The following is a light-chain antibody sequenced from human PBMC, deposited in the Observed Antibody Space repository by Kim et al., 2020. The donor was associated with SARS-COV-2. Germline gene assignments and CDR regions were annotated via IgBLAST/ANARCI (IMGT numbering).Light chain of an antibody. CDR1: QSVSSH. Sequence: WSRGERATLSCRASQSVSSHVAWYQHKIGQAPRLLIYDASNRATGIPARFSGSGSGTDFTLTITSLEPEDFAVYYCLQRDIWPRTFGQGTKVDIK. J-gene: IGKJ1*01. CDR3: LQRDIWPRT. V-gene: IGKV3-11*01. CDR2: DAS.